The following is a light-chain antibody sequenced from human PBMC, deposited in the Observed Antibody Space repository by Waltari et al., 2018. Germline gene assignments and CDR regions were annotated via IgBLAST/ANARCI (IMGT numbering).Light chain of an antibody. CDR3: QQYYSTPLT. CDR1: ESVLYSSNNKNH. V-gene: IGKV4-1*01. CDR2: WAS. Sequence: DIVMTQSPESLAVSLAERVTINCKSSESVLYSSNNKNHLAWYQQKPGQPPKLLLYWASTRESGVPDRFSGSGSETDFTLTVTSLQAEDVAVYYCQQYYSTPLTFGGGTKVEI. J-gene: IGKJ4*01.